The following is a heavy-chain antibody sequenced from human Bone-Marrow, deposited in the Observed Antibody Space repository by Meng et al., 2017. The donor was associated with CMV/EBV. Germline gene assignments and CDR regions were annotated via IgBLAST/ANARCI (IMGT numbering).Heavy chain of an antibody. V-gene: IGHV1-2*02. CDR2: INPNGGST. Sequence: QVLLVQYGGEVKKPGASVQGSCKASGDTFTGCYTLWVRQAPGQGVEWMGWINPNGGSTNYAQKFQGRVTMTRDTSISTAYMELSRLRSDDTAVYYCSRGGDPRFDSWGQGTLVTVSS. J-gene: IGHJ4*02. CDR1: GDTFTGCY. CDR3: SRGGDPRFDS.